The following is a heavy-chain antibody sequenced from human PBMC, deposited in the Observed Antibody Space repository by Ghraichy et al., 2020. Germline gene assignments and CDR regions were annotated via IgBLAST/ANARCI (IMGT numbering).Heavy chain of an antibody. Sequence: GGSLRLSCAASGFTFSSYSMNWVRQAPGKGLQWVSSISSGSSSIYYADSLKGRFTISRDNAKNSLYLQMNSLRAEDTAVFYCARNLYGITASYYYYGMDVWGQANTVTVSS. D-gene: IGHD1-20*01. CDR1: GFTFSSYS. CDR3: ARNLYGITASYYYYGMDV. CDR2: ISSGSSSI. V-gene: IGHV3-21*01. J-gene: IGHJ6*02.